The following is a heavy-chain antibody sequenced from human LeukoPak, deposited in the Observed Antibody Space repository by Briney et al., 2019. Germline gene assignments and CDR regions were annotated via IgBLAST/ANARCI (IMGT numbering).Heavy chain of an antibody. CDR3: ARMGVVVAFDY. D-gene: IGHD2-15*01. Sequence: SETLSLTCAVYGGSFSGYYWSWIRQPPGKGLEWIGEINHSGSTNYNPSLKSRVTISVDTSKNQFSLKLSSVTAADTAAYYCARMGVVVAFDYWGQGTLVTVSS. J-gene: IGHJ4*02. CDR1: GGSFSGYY. V-gene: IGHV4-34*01. CDR2: INHSGST.